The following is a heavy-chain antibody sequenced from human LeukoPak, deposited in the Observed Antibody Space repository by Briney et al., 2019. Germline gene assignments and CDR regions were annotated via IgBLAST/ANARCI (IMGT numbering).Heavy chain of an antibody. CDR2: ISGSGGST. J-gene: IGHJ4*02. Sequence: PGGSQRLSCAASGFTFSSYAMSWVRQAPGKGLEWVSAISGSGGSTYYADSVKGRFTISRDNSKNTLYLQMNSLRAEDTAVYYCAKSRDYGDHSLNYWGQGTLVTVSS. D-gene: IGHD4-17*01. CDR3: AKSRDYGDHSLNY. CDR1: GFTFSSYA. V-gene: IGHV3-23*01.